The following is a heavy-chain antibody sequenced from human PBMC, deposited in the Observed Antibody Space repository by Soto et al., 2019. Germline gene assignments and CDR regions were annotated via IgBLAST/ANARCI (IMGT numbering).Heavy chain of an antibody. V-gene: IGHV4-31*03. CDR1: GGSISSGGYY. CDR3: ARANSGSYALDY. CDR2: IYYSGST. D-gene: IGHD1-26*01. Sequence: QVQLQESGPGLVKPSQTLSLTCTVSGGSISSGGYYWSWIRQHPGKGLEWIGYIYYSGSTYYNPSLNSSVTISVDTSKSQFSLKLSSVTAADTAVYYCARANSGSYALDYWGQGTLVTVSS. J-gene: IGHJ4*02.